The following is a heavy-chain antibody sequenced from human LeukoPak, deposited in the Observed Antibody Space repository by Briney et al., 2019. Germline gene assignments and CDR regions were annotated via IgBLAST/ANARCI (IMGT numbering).Heavy chain of an antibody. CDR2: INHSGST. Sequence: SETLSLTCAVYGGSFSGYYWSWIRQPPGKGLEWIGEINHSGSTNYNPSLKSRVTISVDTSKNQFSLKLSSVTAADTAVYYCARAPLYCTNGVCLDYFDYWGQEPWSPSPQ. CDR1: GGSFSGYY. J-gene: IGHJ4*01. D-gene: IGHD2-8*01. CDR3: ARAPLYCTNGVCLDYFDY. V-gene: IGHV4-34*01.